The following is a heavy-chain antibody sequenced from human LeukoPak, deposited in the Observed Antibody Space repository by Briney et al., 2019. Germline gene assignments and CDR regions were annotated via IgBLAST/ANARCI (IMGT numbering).Heavy chain of an antibody. D-gene: IGHD5-18*01. CDR1: GTLVSSNY. V-gene: IGHV3-66*01. J-gene: IGHJ3*02. CDR2: IHSTGST. Sequence: GGSLRLSCVASGTLVSSNYMSWVRQAPGKGLEWVSFIHSTGSTYYTDSVKGRFTISRDNSTNTLYLQMNSLRVEDTAVYYCARRERLGYSYGRGTLDIWGQGTLVTVSS. CDR3: ARRERLGYSYGRGTLDI.